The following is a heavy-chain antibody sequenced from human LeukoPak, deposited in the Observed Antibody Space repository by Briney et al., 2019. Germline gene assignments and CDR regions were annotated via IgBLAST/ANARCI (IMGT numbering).Heavy chain of an antibody. V-gene: IGHV3-21*01. Sequence: GGSLRLSCAASGFTFSSYSMNWVRQAPGKGLEWVSSISSSSSYIYYADSVKGRFTISRDNAKNSLCLQMNSLRAEDTAVYYCARDRVVDIVVVPAAHGWFDPWGQGTLVTVSS. J-gene: IGHJ5*02. D-gene: IGHD2-2*01. CDR1: GFTFSSYS. CDR3: ARDRVVDIVVVPAAHGWFDP. CDR2: ISSSSSYI.